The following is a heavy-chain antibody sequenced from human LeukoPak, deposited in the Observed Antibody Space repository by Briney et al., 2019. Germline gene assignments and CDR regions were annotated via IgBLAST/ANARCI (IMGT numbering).Heavy chain of an antibody. D-gene: IGHD6-19*01. Sequence: TSETLSLTCTVSGGSISSGSYYWSWIRQSAGKGLEWIGEINHSGSTNYNPSLKSRVTISVDTSKNQFSLKLSSVTAADTAVYYCARPNFHSSGWYGHWGQGTLVTVSS. CDR3: ARPNFHSSGWYGH. V-gene: IGHV4-61*10. CDR2: INHSGST. J-gene: IGHJ4*02. CDR1: GGSISSGSYY.